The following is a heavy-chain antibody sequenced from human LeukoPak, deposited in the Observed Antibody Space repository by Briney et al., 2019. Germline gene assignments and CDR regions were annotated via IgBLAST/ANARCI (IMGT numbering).Heavy chain of an antibody. CDR3: AKRGYYYDSSGYYSRTYFDY. D-gene: IGHD3-22*01. V-gene: IGHV3-30*18. CDR2: ISYDGSNK. CDR1: GGPISSSS. Sequence: LSLTCTVSGGPISSSSYYWGWLRQAPGKGLEWVAVISYDGSNKYYADSVKGRFTISRDNSKNTLYLQMNSLRAEDTAVYYCAKRGYYYDSSGYYSRTYFDYWGQGTLVIVSS. J-gene: IGHJ4*02.